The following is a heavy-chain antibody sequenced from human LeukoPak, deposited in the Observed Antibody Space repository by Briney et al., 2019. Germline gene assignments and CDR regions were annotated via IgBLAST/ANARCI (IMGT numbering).Heavy chain of an antibody. CDR2: IWYDGSKK. J-gene: IGHJ4*02. V-gene: IGHV3-33*01. CDR3: ARSQGWGHDLGVDYFDY. CDR1: GFTFSSYG. Sequence: GGSLRLSCAASGFTFSSYGMHWVRQAPGKGLEWVAVIWYDGSKKYYAESVKGRFTISRDNSKNTLYLQMNSLRAEDTAVYYCARSQGWGHDLGVDYFDYWGQGTLVTVSS. D-gene: IGHD3-3*01.